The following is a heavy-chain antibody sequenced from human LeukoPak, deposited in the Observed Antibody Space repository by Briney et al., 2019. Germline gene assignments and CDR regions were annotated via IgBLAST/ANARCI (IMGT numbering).Heavy chain of an antibody. CDR2: IKGGGSEK. Sequence: PGGSLRLSCAASGFTFSTYWMAWVRQAPGKGLEWVANIKGGGSEKYHGDSVTGRFTISRDNAKNSLYLQMNSLRAEDTAVYYCAITDSGNLYGMDVWGQGTTVTVSS. CDR1: GFTFSTYW. D-gene: IGHD5-12*01. CDR3: AITDSGNLYGMDV. V-gene: IGHV3-7*03. J-gene: IGHJ6*02.